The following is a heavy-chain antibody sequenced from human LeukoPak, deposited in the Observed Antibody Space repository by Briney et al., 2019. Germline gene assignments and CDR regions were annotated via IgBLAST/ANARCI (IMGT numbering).Heavy chain of an antibody. CDR1: GGSISSGGYY. CDR3: ARGQQANRYGSGSYLFDY. Sequence: SETLSLTCTVSGGSISSGGYYWSWIHQHPGKGLEWIGYIYYSGSTYYNPSLKSRVTISVDTSKNQFSLKLSSVTAADTAVYYCARGQQANRYGSGSYLFDYWGQGTLVTVSS. D-gene: IGHD3-10*01. V-gene: IGHV4-31*03. J-gene: IGHJ4*02. CDR2: IYYSGST.